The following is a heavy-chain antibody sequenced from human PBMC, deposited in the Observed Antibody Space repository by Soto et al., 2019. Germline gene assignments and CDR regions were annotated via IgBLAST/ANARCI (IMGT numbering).Heavy chain of an antibody. CDR3: ARSAAGFFDS. J-gene: IGHJ4*02. CDR2: TYYRSKWYN. D-gene: IGHD6-13*01. Sequence: SQTLSLTCAISGDSVSSNSAAWNWIRQSPSRGLEWLGRTYYRSKWYNDYAVSVKSRITXXXDXXXNXFXXXLXSVTPEDTAVYYCARSAAGFFDSWGQGTLVTVSS. CDR1: GDSVSSNSAA. V-gene: IGHV6-1*01.